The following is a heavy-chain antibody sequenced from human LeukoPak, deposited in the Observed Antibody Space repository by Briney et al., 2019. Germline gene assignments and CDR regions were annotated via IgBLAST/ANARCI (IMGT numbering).Heavy chain of an antibody. CDR2: ISYDGSNK. CDR3: AKDREQWLITSFDY. D-gene: IGHD6-19*01. V-gene: IGHV3-30*18. Sequence: GGSLRLSCAASGFTFSSYGMHWVRQAPDKGLEWVAVISYDGSNKYYADSVKGRFTISRDNSKNTLYLQMNSLRAEDTAVYYCAKDREQWLITSFDYWGQGTLVTVSS. J-gene: IGHJ4*02. CDR1: GFTFSSYG.